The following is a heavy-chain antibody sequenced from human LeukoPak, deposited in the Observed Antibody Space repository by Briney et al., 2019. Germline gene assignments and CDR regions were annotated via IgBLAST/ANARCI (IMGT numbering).Heavy chain of an antibody. J-gene: IGHJ5*02. CDR1: GGTFSSYA. D-gene: IGHD3-3*01. CDR3: ATSSRITIFGVETYNWFDP. V-gene: IGHV1-69*05. Sequence: SVKVSCKASGGTFSSYAISWVRQAPGQGLEWMGGIIPIFGTANYAQKFQGRVTITTDESMSTAYMELSSLRSEDTAVYYCATSSRITIFGVETYNWFDPWGQGTLVTVSS. CDR2: IIPIFGTA.